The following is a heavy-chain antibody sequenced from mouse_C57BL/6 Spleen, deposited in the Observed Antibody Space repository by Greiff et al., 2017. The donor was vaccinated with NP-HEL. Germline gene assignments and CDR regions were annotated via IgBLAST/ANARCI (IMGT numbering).Heavy chain of an antibody. Sequence: EVKLMESGGGLVQPGGSLKLSCAASGFTFSDYYMYWVRQTPEKRLEWVAYISNGGGSTYYPDTVKGRFTISRDNAKNTLYLQMSRLKSEDTAMYYCERNYCGSSHWYVDVWGTGTTVTVSS. V-gene: IGHV5-12*01. CDR1: GFTFSDYY. D-gene: IGHD1-1*01. J-gene: IGHJ1*03. CDR3: ERNYCGSSHWYVDV. CDR2: ISNGGGST.